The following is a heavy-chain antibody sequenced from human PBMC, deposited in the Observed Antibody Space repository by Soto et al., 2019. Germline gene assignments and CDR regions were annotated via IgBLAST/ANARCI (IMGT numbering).Heavy chain of an antibody. CDR1: GYTFTGYH. D-gene: IGHD2-21*02. V-gene: IGHV1-2*02. CDR3: ARRLGLLVTPIPGY. J-gene: IGHJ4*02. Sequence: GASVKVSCKASGYTFTGYHMHWVRQAPGQGLEWMGWINPNSGVTIYAQKFQGRVIMTRETPITTAYMELSRLTSDDTAVYYCARRLGLLVTPIPGYWGQGPLVTVSA. CDR2: INPNSGVT.